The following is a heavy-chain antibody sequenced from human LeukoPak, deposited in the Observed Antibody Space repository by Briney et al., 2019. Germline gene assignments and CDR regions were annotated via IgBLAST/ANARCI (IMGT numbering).Heavy chain of an antibody. D-gene: IGHD4-23*01. CDR2: ISSSSSYI. V-gene: IGHV3-21*01. J-gene: IGHJ4*02. CDR3: TRDYCGNSGIFGY. Sequence: GGSLRLSCAASGFTFSSYSMNWVRQAARKGLEWVSSISSSSSYIYSADSLKGRFTSPRDNAETSLYMQMNSLRAEDRAVYYCTRDYCGNSGIFGYWGQGTLVTVSS. CDR1: GFTFSSYS.